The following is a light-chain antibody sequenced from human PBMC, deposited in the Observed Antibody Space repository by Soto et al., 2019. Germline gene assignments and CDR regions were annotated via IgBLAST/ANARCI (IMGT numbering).Light chain of an antibody. CDR1: QGVRNN. Sequence: EIVMTQSPATLSVSPGESATLSCRASQGVRNNLAWYQQRPGQAPRLLIYGASTRAAGIPARFSGSGSETEFTLTIRSLQSEDFAVYYCHQYNQWPLWTFGQGTKVDIK. J-gene: IGKJ1*01. V-gene: IGKV3-15*01. CDR2: GAS. CDR3: HQYNQWPLWT.